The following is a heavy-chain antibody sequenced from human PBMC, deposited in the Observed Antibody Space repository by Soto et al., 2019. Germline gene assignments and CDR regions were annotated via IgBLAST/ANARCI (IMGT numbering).Heavy chain of an antibody. CDR2: IYYSGST. J-gene: IGHJ4*02. Sequence: SETLSLTCTVSGGSISSYYWSWIRHPPGKGLEWIGYIYYSGSTNYNPSLKSRVTISVDTSRNQFSLKLTSVTAADTAVYFCARLVYDTRLNYMYFDFWGPGTLVTVSS. CDR3: ARLVYDTRLNYMYFDF. CDR1: GGSISSYY. V-gene: IGHV4-59*12. D-gene: IGHD3-10*01.